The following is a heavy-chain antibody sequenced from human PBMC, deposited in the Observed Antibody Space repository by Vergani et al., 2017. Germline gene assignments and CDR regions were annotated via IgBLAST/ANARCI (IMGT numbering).Heavy chain of an antibody. CDR3: ARALPSITGTTHYYMDV. CDR1: GGTFSSYT. CDR2: IIPILGIA. J-gene: IGHJ6*03. Sequence: QVQLVQSGAEVKKPGSSVKVSCKASGGTFSSYTISWVRQAPGQGLEWMGRIIPILGIANYAQKFQGRVTITADKSTSTAYMELSSLRSDDTAVYYCARALPSITGTTHYYMDVWGKGTTVTVYS. D-gene: IGHD1-7*01. V-gene: IGHV1-69*02.